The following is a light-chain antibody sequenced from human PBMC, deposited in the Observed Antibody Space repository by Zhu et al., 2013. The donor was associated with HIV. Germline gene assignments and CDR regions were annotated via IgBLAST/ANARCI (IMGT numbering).Light chain of an antibody. J-gene: IGKJ3*01. CDR3: QHVNSNAA. Sequence: DIQMTQSPSTLSAFVGDRVTITCRASQSISPWLAWYQQKPGKVPTLLVYAASTTQSGVPSRFGGRGSGTEFTLTITSLQPDDFATYYCQHVNSNAAFGPGTKVDV. CDR1: QSISPW. V-gene: IGKV1-5*01. CDR2: AAS.